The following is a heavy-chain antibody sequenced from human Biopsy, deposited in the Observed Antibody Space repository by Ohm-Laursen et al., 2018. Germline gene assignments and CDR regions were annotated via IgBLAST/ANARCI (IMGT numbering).Heavy chain of an antibody. Sequence: SLRLSCSASGFNLSAFALYWVRQASGRGLEWVGRIKKKSNNNATAYAESMKGRFSIFRDDSKSTSFLQMNSLKTEDTAVYYCQSGYVANSGWGQGTLVTVSS. CDR2: IKKKSNNNAT. J-gene: IGHJ4*02. CDR3: QSGYVANSG. V-gene: IGHV3-73*01. CDR1: GFNLSAFA. D-gene: IGHD4/OR15-4a*01.